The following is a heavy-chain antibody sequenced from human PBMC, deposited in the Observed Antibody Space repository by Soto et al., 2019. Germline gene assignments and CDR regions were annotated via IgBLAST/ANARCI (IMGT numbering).Heavy chain of an antibody. Sequence: GGSLRLSCAASGFTFSTNVLHWVRQAPGKGLEWVAVMSPSGAEKYYTDSVKGRFSISRDISKNTLYLEMNSLTSEDTAVYYCALDNIPGAPDYFDYWGQGILVTVSS. CDR1: GFTFSTNV. J-gene: IGHJ4*02. D-gene: IGHD1-20*01. CDR3: ALDNIPGAPDYFDY. V-gene: IGHV3-30-3*01. CDR2: MSPSGAEK.